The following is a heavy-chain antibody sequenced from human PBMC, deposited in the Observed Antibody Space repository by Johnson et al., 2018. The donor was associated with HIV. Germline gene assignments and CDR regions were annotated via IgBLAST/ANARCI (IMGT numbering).Heavy chain of an antibody. J-gene: IGHJ3*01. D-gene: IGHD1-26*01. CDR2: IYSGGST. V-gene: IGHV3-66*01. Sequence: VQLVESGGGLVQPGGSLRLSCAASGFTFSSYAMSWVRQAPGKGLAWVSNIYSGGSTYYADSVKGRFTISRDNAKNTLYLQMNSLRVEDTTVYYCARDRVGATAFDVWGQGTLVTVSS. CDR1: GFTFSSYA. CDR3: ARDRVGATAFDV.